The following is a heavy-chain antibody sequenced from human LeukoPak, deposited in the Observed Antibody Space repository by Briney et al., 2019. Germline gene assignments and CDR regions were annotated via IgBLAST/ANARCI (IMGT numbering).Heavy chain of an antibody. CDR1: SDSISTYY. J-gene: IGHJ4*02. Sequence: PSETLSLTCTVSSDSISTYYWSWLRQPAGKGLEWIGRIYTSGSTNYNLSLTSRVTMSVDTPKNQFSLKLSSVTAADTAVYYCASTSDSGGYYYDYWGQGTLVTVSS. CDR3: ASTSDSGGYYYDY. V-gene: IGHV4-4*07. D-gene: IGHD3-22*01. CDR2: IYTSGST.